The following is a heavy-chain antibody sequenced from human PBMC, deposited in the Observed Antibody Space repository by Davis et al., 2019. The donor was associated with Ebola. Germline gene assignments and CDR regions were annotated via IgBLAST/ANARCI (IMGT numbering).Heavy chain of an antibody. D-gene: IGHD4-17*01. Sequence: HTGGSLRLSCAASGFTFSTYRMNWVRQVPGKGLVWVSRIQTDGSSTSYADSVKGRFTISRDNAKNTLYLQMSSLRVEDTAVYYCTRDYGDYVNDDWGQGTLVTVSS. CDR2: IQTDGSST. CDR3: TRDYGDYVNDD. V-gene: IGHV3-74*01. CDR1: GFTFSTYR. J-gene: IGHJ4*02.